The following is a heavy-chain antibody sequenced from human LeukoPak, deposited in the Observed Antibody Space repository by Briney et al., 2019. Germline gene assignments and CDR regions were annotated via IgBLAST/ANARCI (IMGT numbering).Heavy chain of an antibody. D-gene: IGHD2-15*01. Sequence: GGSLRLSCAASGFTFSSYGIHWVRQAPGKGLEWVAFIRYDGSNKYYTDSVKGRFTISRDNSKNTLYLQMNSLRAEDTAVYYCAKGPVVTFDIWGQGTMVTVSS. CDR3: AKGPVVTFDI. CDR1: GFTFSSYG. V-gene: IGHV3-30*02. CDR2: IRYDGSNK. J-gene: IGHJ3*02.